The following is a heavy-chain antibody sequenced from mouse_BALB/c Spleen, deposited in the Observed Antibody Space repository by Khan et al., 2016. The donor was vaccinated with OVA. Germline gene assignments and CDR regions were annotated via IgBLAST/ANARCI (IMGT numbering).Heavy chain of an antibody. CDR2: MSSGGDYT. V-gene: IGHV5-6*01. Sequence: EVELVESGGDLVKPGGSLKLSCAASGFTFSSYSMSWVRQIPDKRLEWVATMSSGGDYTYYPDSVKGRFTISRDNAKNTLYLQMSSLKSEDTAMYYCASHLTGSFADWGQGTLVTVSA. CDR1: GFTFSSYS. D-gene: IGHD4-1*01. J-gene: IGHJ3*01. CDR3: ASHLTGSFAD.